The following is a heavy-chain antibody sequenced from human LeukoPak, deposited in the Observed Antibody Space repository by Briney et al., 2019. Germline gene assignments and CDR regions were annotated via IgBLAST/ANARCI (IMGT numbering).Heavy chain of an antibody. CDR3: ASTRGYSYGLTDY. CDR2: INHSGST. Sequence: SETLSLTCAVYGGSFSGYYWSWIRQPPGKGLEWIGEINHSGSTNYNPSLKSRVTISVDTSKNQFSLKLSSVTAADTAVYYCASTRGYSYGLTDYWGQGTQVTVSS. CDR1: GGSFSGYY. D-gene: IGHD5-18*01. V-gene: IGHV4-34*01. J-gene: IGHJ4*02.